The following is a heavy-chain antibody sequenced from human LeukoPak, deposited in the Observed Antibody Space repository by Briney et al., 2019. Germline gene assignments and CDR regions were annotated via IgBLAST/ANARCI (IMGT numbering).Heavy chain of an antibody. D-gene: IGHD3-10*01. CDR3: ARSSYGAGSKPYWVDY. CDR2: VNLQGST. J-gene: IGHJ4*02. CDR1: GGSITQTNY. V-gene: IGHV4-4*02. Sequence: SETLSLTCDVSGGSITQTNYWTWVRQPPGKGLEWIGEVNLQGSTNYNPSLMGRVAISVDTSEKQFSLKLSSVTAADTAVYYCARSSYGAGSKPYWVDYWGQGTLVTVSS.